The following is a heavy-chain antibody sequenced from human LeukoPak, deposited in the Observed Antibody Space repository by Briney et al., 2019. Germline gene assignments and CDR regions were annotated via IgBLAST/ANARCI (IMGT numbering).Heavy chain of an antibody. V-gene: IGHV3-30*04. Sequence: PGGSLRLSCAASGFTFSSYAMDWVRQAPGKGLEWVAFISYEGSNKYYADSVKGRFTISRDNSKNTLYLQMNSLRAEDTAVYYCAKGSGWEMSYYYYYMDVWGKGTTVTISS. D-gene: IGHD1-26*01. CDR2: ISYEGSNK. CDR3: AKGSGWEMSYYYYYMDV. CDR1: GFTFSSYA. J-gene: IGHJ6*03.